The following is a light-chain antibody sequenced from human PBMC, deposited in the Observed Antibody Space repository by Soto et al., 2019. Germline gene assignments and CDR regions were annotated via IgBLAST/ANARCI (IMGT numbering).Light chain of an antibody. CDR3: QQYGSSAWT. Sequence: EMVLTQSPGTLSLSPGERATLSCRASQSVSSSYLAWYQQKPGQAPRLLIYGASSRATGIPDRFSGSGSGRDCTLTISRLEPEDFAVYYCQQYGSSAWTFGQGTKVEIK. J-gene: IGKJ1*01. CDR2: GAS. CDR1: QSVSSSY. V-gene: IGKV3-20*01.